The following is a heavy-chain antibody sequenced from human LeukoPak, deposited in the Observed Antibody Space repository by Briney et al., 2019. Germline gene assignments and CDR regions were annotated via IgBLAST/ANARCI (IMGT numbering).Heavy chain of an antibody. CDR1: GYVLDFYG. V-gene: IGHV3-20*04. CDR3: ARGGELDDSYFDY. CDR2: INCNCFDT. J-gene: IGHJ4*01. Sequence: GGSLRLSCEVSGYVLDFYGMSWVRHSTGKGLEWVSGINCNCFDTIYADSVGGRFNIPRDHDKITLYLQMNNLRVEEADFYYCARGGELDDSYFDYWGQGTLVTVSS. D-gene: IGHD3-16*01.